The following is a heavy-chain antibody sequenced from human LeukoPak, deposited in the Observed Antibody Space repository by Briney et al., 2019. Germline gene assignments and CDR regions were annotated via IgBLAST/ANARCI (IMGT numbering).Heavy chain of an antibody. Sequence: SDTLSLTCTVSGGSISSGGYYWSWIRRAPGKGLEWIGYIYQSGSTYNHPALKSRVTISVDRSKNQFSLKLSSVTAADTAVYYCAGGSGSYNGCWFDTWGHGTLVTVSS. CDR3: AGGSGSYNGCWFDT. D-gene: IGHD1-26*01. CDR2: IYQSGST. V-gene: IGHV4-30-2*01. CDR1: GGSISSGGYY. J-gene: IGHJ5*01.